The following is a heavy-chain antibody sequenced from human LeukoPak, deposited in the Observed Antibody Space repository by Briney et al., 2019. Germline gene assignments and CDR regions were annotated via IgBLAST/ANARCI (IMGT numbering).Heavy chain of an antibody. J-gene: IGHJ6*02. CDR1: GFTFNNYA. CDR2: VSGRGDST. CDR3: AKAPPAATNYYYGMDV. D-gene: IGHD2-15*01. V-gene: IGHV3-23*01. Sequence: PGGSLRLSCAASGFTFNNYAMTWVRQAPGKGLGWVSAVSGRGDSTYYADSVKGQFTISRDNSKNTLYLQMNSLRAEDTAVYHCAKAPPAATNYYYGMDVWGQGTTVTVSS.